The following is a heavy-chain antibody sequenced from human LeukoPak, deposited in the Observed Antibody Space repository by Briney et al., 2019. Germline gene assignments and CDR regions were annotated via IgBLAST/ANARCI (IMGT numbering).Heavy chain of an antibody. V-gene: IGHV3-74*01. CDR1: GFTFSSYW. Sequence: GGSLRLSCAASGFTFSSYWMYWVRQVPGKGLVWVSRINSDGSSTNYADSVKGRITISRDNAKSTLYLQMNGLRAEDTAVYYCARDNGDYVSVDYWGQGTLVTVSS. D-gene: IGHD4-17*01. CDR2: INSDGSST. CDR3: ARDNGDYVSVDY. J-gene: IGHJ4*02.